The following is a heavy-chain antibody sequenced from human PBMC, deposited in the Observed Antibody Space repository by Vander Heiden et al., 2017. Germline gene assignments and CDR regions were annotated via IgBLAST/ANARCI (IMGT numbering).Heavy chain of an antibody. CDR3: ARLSYYDFLSGAWGTEDGMDV. J-gene: IGHJ6*02. D-gene: IGHD3-3*01. Sequence: EVQLVQSGADVKKPGEYLRITCKDAGYSFTRYCIGWVRRMPGQALGWMGIIYPGDADTRYSPSFKGQVTIAADKSISTAYLQWSSLKASETAMYYCARLSYYDFLSGAWGTEDGMDVGGQGTTVTV. CDR1: GYSFTRYC. V-gene: IGHV5-51*01. CDR2: IYPGDADT.